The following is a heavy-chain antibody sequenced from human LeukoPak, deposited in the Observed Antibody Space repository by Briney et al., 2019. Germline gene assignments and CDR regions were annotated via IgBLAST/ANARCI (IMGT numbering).Heavy chain of an antibody. CDR1: GYTSTAYY. CDR3: GRERTRTSCYDY. V-gene: IGHV1-2*02. CDR2: INPNSGGT. Sequence: SVNPSCKASGYTSTAYYMHWVRQSPRHGLEWMGWINPNSGGTNYEEKFQGRVTMTRDTSISTADMELSRLRSDDTAVYYCGRERTRTSCYDYWGQGTVVTVSS. J-gene: IGHJ4*02. D-gene: IGHD2-2*01.